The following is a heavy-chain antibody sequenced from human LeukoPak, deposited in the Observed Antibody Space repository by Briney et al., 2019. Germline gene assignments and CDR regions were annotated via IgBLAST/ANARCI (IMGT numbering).Heavy chain of an antibody. V-gene: IGHV1-69*01. CDR3: ARDIAVAGTVWFAP. Sequence: SVKVSCKASGGTFSSYAISWVRQAPGQGLEWMGGIIPIFVTANYAQKFQGRVTINADGCTSTPYMQLSSLRSEDTAVYYCARDIAVAGTVWFAPWGEGTLVSVSS. D-gene: IGHD6-19*01. J-gene: IGHJ5*02. CDR2: IIPIFVTA. CDR1: GGTFSSYA.